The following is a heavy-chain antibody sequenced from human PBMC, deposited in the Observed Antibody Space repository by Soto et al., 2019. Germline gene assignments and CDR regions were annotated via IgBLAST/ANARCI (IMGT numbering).Heavy chain of an antibody. Sequence: QVQLQQWGAGLLKPSETLSLTCAVYGGSFSGYYWSWIRNPPGKGREWIGEINHSGSTNYNPSLKSRVTISVDTSKNQFSLKLSSVTAADTAVYYCARVSRLVAGTGPYYFDYWGQGTLVTVSS. D-gene: IGHD6-19*01. CDR1: GGSFSGYY. CDR3: ARVSRLVAGTGPYYFDY. CDR2: INHSGST. J-gene: IGHJ4*02. V-gene: IGHV4-34*01.